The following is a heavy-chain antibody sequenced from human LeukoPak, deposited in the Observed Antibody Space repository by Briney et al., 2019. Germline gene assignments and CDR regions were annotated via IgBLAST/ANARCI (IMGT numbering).Heavy chain of an antibody. J-gene: IGHJ4*02. CDR1: GGSVSSYY. CDR2: IYSSGTT. Sequence: SETLSLTCSVAGGSVSSYYRSWIRQPAGKGLEWIGRIYSSGTTNYNPSLKSRVTMSLDTSKNRFSLKLSSVTAADTAVYYCARGPRSGHHDYWGQGILVTVSS. CDR3: ARGPRSGHHDY. D-gene: IGHD6-19*01. V-gene: IGHV4-4*07.